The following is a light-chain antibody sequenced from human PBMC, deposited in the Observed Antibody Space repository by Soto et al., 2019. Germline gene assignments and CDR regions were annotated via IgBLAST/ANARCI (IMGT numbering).Light chain of an antibody. J-gene: IGKJ2*01. V-gene: IGKV1-5*03. Sequence: DIQMTQSPSTLSASVGDRVTITCRASQSISNYLAWYQQKPGKAPNLLIYKASTLQSGVPSRFSGSGSGTEFTHTISSLLPEDFATYYCQHRTFGQGTKLEIK. CDR1: QSISNY. CDR3: QHRT. CDR2: KAS.